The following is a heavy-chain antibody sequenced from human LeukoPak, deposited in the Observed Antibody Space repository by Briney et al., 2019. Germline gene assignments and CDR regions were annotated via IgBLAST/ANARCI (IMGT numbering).Heavy chain of an antibody. D-gene: IGHD2-8*01. J-gene: IGHJ5*02. Sequence: SETLSLTCTVSGGSISSYYWSWIRQPPGKGLEWIGYIYYSGSTNYNPSLKSRVTISVDTSKNQFSLKLSSVTAADTAVYYCARDPAHYCTNGVCSGWFDPWGQGTLVTVSS. CDR1: GGSISSYY. V-gene: IGHV4-59*01. CDR3: ARDPAHYCTNGVCSGWFDP. CDR2: IYYSGST.